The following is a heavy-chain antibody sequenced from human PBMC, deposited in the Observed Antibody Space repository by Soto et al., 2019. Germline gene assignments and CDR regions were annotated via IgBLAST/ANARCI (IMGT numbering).Heavy chain of an antibody. CDR1: GFTFSSYS. V-gene: IGHV3-21*01. J-gene: IGHJ6*02. CDR2: ISSSSSYI. CDR3: AREELIVVVPAALYGMDV. D-gene: IGHD2-2*01. Sequence: PVGSLRLSCAASGFTFSSYSMNWVRQAPGKGLEWVSSISSSSSYIYYADSVKGRFTISRDNAKNSLYLQMNSLRAEDTAVYYCAREELIVVVPAALYGMDVWGQGTTVTVSS.